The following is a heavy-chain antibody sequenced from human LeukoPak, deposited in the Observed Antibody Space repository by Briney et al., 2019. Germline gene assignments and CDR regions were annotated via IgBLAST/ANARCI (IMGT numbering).Heavy chain of an antibody. V-gene: IGHV4-39*01. CDR2: IYYIGST. D-gene: IGHD6-13*01. J-gene: IGHJ4*02. CDR1: GGSISSSSYY. CDR3: ARLGTHFDY. Sequence: SETLSLTCTVSGGSISSSSYYWGWIRQPPGKGLEWIGSIYYIGSTYYNPSLKGRVTISVDTSKNQFSLKLSSVTAADTAVYYCARLGTHFDYWGQGTLVTVSS.